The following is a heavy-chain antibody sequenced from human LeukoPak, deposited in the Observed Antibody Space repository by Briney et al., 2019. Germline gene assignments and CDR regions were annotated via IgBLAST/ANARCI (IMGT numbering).Heavy chain of an antibody. CDR3: AKDQGGSSYSFDY. J-gene: IGHJ4*02. CDR1: GFTFSTYA. D-gene: IGHD5-18*01. Sequence: GGSLRLCCAACGFTFSTYAMNVGRQAPGKGLGGASTFSGSVDTTYYADAVKGRFTISTDNSKSTLNLQMDTLTAEDTAVYYCAKDQGGSSYSFDYWGRGTLVTVSS. CDR2: FSGSVDTT. V-gene: IGHV3-23*01.